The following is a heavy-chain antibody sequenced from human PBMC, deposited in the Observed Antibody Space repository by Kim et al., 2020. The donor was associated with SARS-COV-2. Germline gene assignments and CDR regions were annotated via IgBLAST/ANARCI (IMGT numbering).Heavy chain of an antibody. D-gene: IGHD2-15*01. V-gene: IGHV3-48*02. Sequence: GGSLRLSCAASGFTFSSYSMNWVRQAPGKGLEWVSYISSSSSTIYYADSVKGRFTISRDNAKNSLYLQMNSLRDEDTAVYYCARVGDGVAATNEYYFDYWGQGTLVTGSS. CDR1: GFTFSSYS. CDR2: ISSSSSTI. J-gene: IGHJ4*02. CDR3: ARVGDGVAATNEYYFDY.